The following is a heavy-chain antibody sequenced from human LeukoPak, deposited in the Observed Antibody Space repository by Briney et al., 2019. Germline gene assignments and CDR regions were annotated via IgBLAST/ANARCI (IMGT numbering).Heavy chain of an antibody. CDR2: INPNNDDT. Sequence: ASVKVSCKASGYTFTAYNTHWLRQAPGQGLEWMGWINPNNDDTKYAQKFQGWVTMTKDTSINTAYMELRRLTSDDTAVYFCARVPGGLSYFFDRWGQGTLVTVSS. CDR1: GYTFTAYN. V-gene: IGHV1-2*04. J-gene: IGHJ4*02. CDR3: ARVPGGLSYFFDR. D-gene: IGHD5-12*01.